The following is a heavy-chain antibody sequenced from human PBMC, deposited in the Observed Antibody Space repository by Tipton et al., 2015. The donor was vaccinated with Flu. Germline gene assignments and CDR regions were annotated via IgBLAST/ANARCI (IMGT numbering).Heavy chain of an antibody. Sequence: TLSLTCTVSGGSITNGNYYWSCLRQPAGKGLEWIGNIFQTGSTYYNPSLTSRVTIAVDTSKNQFSLRLTAVTAADTAIYYCARRDYSNYVSEPKNWFDPWGQGTLVADSS. CDR3: ARRDYSNYVSEPKNWFDP. CDR2: IFQTGST. V-gene: IGHV4-61*09. CDR1: GGSITNGNYY. J-gene: IGHJ5*02. D-gene: IGHD4-11*01.